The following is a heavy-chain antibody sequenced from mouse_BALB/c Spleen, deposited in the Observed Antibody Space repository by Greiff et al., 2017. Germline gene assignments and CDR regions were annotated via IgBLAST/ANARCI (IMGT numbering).Heavy chain of an antibody. D-gene: IGHD4-1*01. CDR1: GYSFTSYW. J-gene: IGHJ2*01. CDR2: IYPGNSDT. V-gene: IGHV1-5*01. CDR3: SITGTDY. Sequence: VQLQQSGPVLARPGASVKMSCKASGYSFTSYWMHWVKQRPGQGLEWIGAIYPGNSDTSYNQKFKSKAKLTAVTSASTAYMELSSLTNEDSAVYYCSITGTDYWGQGTTLTVSS.